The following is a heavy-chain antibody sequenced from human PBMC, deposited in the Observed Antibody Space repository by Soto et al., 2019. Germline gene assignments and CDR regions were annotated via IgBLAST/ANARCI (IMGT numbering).Heavy chain of an antibody. J-gene: IGHJ6*03. V-gene: IGHV3-9*01. D-gene: IGHD6-13*01. CDR2: ISRNSGSI. Sequence: EVQLVESGGGLVQPGRSLRLSCAASGFTFDDYAMHWVRQAPGKGLEWVSGISRNSGSIGYADSVKGRFTISRDNTKNSLYLQMNSLRAEDTALYYCAGTGIGTYRSSWQTTYYYCYIDVWGKGTTGTVSS. CDR1: GFTFDDYA. CDR3: AGTGIGTYRSSWQTTYYYCYIDV.